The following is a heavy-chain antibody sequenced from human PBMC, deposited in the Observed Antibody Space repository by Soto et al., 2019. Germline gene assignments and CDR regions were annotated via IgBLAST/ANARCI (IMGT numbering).Heavy chain of an antibody. V-gene: IGHV1-18*01. D-gene: IGHD2-15*01. CDR1: GYTFTSYG. J-gene: IGHJ4*01. Sequence: ASVKVSCKASGYTFTSYGISWVRQAPGQGLEWMGWISAYNGNTNYAQKLQGRVTMTTDTSTSTAYMELRSLRSDDTAVYYCARVGYCSGDSCYSIHFDYWGQGTLVTVSS. CDR3: ARVGYCSGDSCYSIHFDY. CDR2: ISAYNGNT.